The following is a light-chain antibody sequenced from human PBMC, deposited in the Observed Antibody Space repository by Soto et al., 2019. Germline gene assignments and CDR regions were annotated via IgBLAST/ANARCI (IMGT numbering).Light chain of an antibody. V-gene: IGLV2-8*01. Sequence: QSVLTQPPSASGSPGQSVTISRTGSSNDIGGHNYVSWYQQHPGRAPKLMIYDVTKRPSGVPDRFTGSRSGNTASLTVSGLQADDEADYYCSSYAGTSNLVFGGGTKVTVL. CDR1: SNDIGGHNY. CDR2: DVT. J-gene: IGLJ2*01. CDR3: SSYAGTSNLV.